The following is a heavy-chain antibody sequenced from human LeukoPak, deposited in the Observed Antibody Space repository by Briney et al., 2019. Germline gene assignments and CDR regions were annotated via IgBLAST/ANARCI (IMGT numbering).Heavy chain of an antibody. CDR2: IWYDGSNK. Sequence: PGGSLRPSCAASGFTFSRFGMYWVRQAPGKGLEWVAVIWYDGSNKYYADSVKGRFTISRDNSKNTLYLEMNSLRAEDTAVYYCARDYYYDSSGYWDYYFDYWGQGTLVSVSS. CDR1: GFTFSRFG. D-gene: IGHD3-22*01. V-gene: IGHV3-33*07. CDR3: ARDYYYDSSGYWDYYFDY. J-gene: IGHJ4*02.